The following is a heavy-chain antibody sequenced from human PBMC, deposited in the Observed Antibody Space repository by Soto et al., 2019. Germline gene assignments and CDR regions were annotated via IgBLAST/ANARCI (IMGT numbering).Heavy chain of an antibody. V-gene: IGHV4-4*02. CDR1: GGSFTSNNW. J-gene: IGHJ4*02. Sequence: TSETLSLTCAVSGGSFTSNNWWTWVRQPPGQGLEWIGEIYRTGSTNYNPSLKSRVPISLDKSENQFSLKVTSLTAADTAVYYCASRDPGTSVDYWGQGTLVTVS. CDR2: IYRTGST. D-gene: IGHD1-7*01. CDR3: ASRDPGTSVDY.